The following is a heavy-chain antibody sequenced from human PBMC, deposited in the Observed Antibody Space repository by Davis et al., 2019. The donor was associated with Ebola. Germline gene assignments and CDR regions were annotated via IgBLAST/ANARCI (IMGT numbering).Heavy chain of an antibody. D-gene: IGHD6-13*01. V-gene: IGHV5-51*01. Sequence: KVSCKGSGYSFTSYWIGWVRQMPGKGLEWMGIIYPGDSDTRYSPSFQGQVTISADKSISTAYLQWSILKASDTAMYYCARRRGAAAGIPFYFDYWGQGTLVTVSS. J-gene: IGHJ4*02. CDR2: IYPGDSDT. CDR3: ARRRGAAAGIPFYFDY. CDR1: GYSFTSYW.